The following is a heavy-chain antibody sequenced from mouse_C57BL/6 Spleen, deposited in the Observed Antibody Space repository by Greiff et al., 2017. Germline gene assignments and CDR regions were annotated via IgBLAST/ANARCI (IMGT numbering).Heavy chain of an antibody. CDR1: GYTFTSYW. J-gene: IGHJ2*01. CDR2: IDPSDSYT. D-gene: IGHD6-5*01. Sequence: VQLQQPGAELVKPGASVKLSCKASGYTFTSYWMQWVKQRPGQGLEWIGEIDPSDSYTNYTQKFKGKATLTVDTSSSTAYMQLSSLTSEDSAVYYCASERAYDDVEFDYWGQGTTLTVSS. V-gene: IGHV1-50*01. CDR3: ASERAYDDVEFDY.